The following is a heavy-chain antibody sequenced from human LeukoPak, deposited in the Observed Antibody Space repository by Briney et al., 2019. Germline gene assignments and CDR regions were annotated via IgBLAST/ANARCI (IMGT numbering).Heavy chain of an antibody. V-gene: IGHV3-23*01. CDR1: GFTFSDYY. J-gene: IGHJ4*02. Sequence: PGGSLRLSCAASGFTFSDYYMSWIRQAPGKGLEWVSAISGSGGNGGSTYYADPVKGRFTISRDNSKNTLYLQTNSLRAEDTAVYYCAKSYDSSFLGFDYWGQGTLVTVSS. D-gene: IGHD3-22*01. CDR2: ISGSGGNGGST. CDR3: AKSYDSSFLGFDY.